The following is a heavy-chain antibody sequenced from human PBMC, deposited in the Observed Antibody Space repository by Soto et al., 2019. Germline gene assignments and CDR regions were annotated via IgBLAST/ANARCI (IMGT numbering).Heavy chain of an antibody. D-gene: IGHD3-10*01. J-gene: IGHJ4*02. CDR3: ARAKARYYDSGSHIPAHFDY. CDR1: GGSISSGGYS. Sequence: SETLSLTCAVSGGSISSGGYSWSWIRQPPGKGLEYIGYIYYSGTTNYNPSLKSRVTISVDTSKNQFSLKLSSVTAADTAVYYCARAKARYYDSGSHIPAHFDYWGQGTLVTVSS. V-gene: IGHV4-61*08. CDR2: IYYSGTT.